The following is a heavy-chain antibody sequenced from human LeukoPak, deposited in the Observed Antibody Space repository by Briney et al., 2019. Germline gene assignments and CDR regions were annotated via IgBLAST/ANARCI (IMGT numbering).Heavy chain of an antibody. J-gene: IGHJ6*04. CDR2: IIPIFGTA. V-gene: IGHV1-69*13. D-gene: IGHD2-2*01. Sequence: TVKVSCKASGGTFSSYAISWVRQAPGQGLEWMGGIIPIFGTANYAQKFQGRVTITADESTSTAYMELSSLRSEDTAVYYCARAEYQLPGPYYYGMDVWGKGTTVTVSS. CDR3: ARAEYQLPGPYYYGMDV. CDR1: GGTFSSYA.